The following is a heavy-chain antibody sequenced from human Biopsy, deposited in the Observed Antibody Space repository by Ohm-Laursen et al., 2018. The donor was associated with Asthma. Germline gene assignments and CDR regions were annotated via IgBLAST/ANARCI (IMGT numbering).Heavy chain of an antibody. CDR1: LVRLSDIS. D-gene: IGHD4-17*01. V-gene: IGHV1-24*01. CDR3: ASYFPKDYVRYNFQF. Sequence: NVSCAFSLVRLSDISMHWVRQAPGQGLVWLGGCDNEEGGIVNSRRFPGRVTMTEETSTVTVYIDLSSLSSVDTAVYYCASYFPKDYVRYNFQFWGQGTLVTVSS. CDR2: CDNEEGGI. J-gene: IGHJ4*02.